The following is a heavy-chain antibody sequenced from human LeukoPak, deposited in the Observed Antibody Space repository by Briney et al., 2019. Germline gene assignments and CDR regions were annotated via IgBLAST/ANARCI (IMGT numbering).Heavy chain of an antibody. D-gene: IGHD3-9*01. CDR3: AKDRNYYDILTGYHYATSDY. Sequence: GGSLRLSCAASGFTFSSYAMSWVRQAPGKGLEWVSAISGSGGSIYYADSVKGRFTISRDNSKNTLYLQMNSLRAEDTAVYYCAKDRNYYDILTGYHYATSDYWGQGTLVTVSS. CDR2: ISGSGGSI. CDR1: GFTFSSYA. J-gene: IGHJ4*02. V-gene: IGHV3-23*01.